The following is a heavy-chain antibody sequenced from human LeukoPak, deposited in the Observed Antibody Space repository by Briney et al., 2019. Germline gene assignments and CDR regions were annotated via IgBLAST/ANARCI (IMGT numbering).Heavy chain of an antibody. D-gene: IGHD3-3*01. CDR1: GGSISSYY. V-gene: IGHV4-59*08. CDR2: IYYSGST. CDR3: ARGDYDFWSGYPSRVYFDY. J-gene: IGHJ4*02. Sequence: SETLSLTCTVSGGSISSYYWSWIRQPPGKGLEWIGYIYYSGSTNYNPSLKSRVTISVDTSKNQFSLKLSSVTAADTAVYYCARGDYDFWSGYPSRVYFDYWGQGTLVTVSS.